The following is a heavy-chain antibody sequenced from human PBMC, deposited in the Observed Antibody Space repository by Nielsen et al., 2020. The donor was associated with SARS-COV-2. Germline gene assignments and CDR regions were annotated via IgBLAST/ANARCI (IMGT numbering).Heavy chain of an antibody. V-gene: IGHV1-2*06. Sequence: ASVKVSCKASRDTFTGYYVHWVRQAPGQGLEWMGRINPTLGGTHYAQKFQGRVTLTSDTSISIVYMELSSLRSDDTAVYYCTRDGRGGYFFDIWGQGTLVTVSS. CDR2: INPTLGGT. CDR3: TRDGRGGYFFDI. J-gene: IGHJ4*02. D-gene: IGHD2-15*01. CDR1: RDTFTGYY.